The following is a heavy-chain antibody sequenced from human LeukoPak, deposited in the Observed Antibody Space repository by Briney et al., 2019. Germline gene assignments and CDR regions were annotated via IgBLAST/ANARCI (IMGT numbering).Heavy chain of an antibody. V-gene: IGHV4-39*01. D-gene: IGHD3-22*01. Sequence: SETLSLTCSVSGGSISSSGYSWGWIRQPPGKGLEGIGIMSYSESTYYNPSLKSRVTMSVDTSKNHFSLKLSSVTAADTAVYYCARQIYYDRSGYFYFNWGQGTLVTVSS. CDR2: MSYSEST. J-gene: IGHJ4*02. CDR1: GGSISSSGYS. CDR3: ARQIYYDRSGYFYFN.